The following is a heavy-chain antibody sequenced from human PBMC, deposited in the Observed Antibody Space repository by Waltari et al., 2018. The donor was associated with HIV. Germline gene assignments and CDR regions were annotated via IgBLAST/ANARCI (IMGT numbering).Heavy chain of an antibody. CDR3: AREMATIKYFDY. D-gene: IGHD5-12*01. CDR2: ISSSSYI. CDR1: GFTFSSYS. J-gene: IGHJ4*02. V-gene: IGHV3-21*01. Sequence: EVQLVESGGGLVKPGGSLRLSCAASGFTFSSYSMNWVRQAPGKGLEWVSSISSSSYIYYADSVKGRFTISRDNAKNSLYLQMNSLRAEDTAVYYCAREMATIKYFDYWGQGTLVTVSS.